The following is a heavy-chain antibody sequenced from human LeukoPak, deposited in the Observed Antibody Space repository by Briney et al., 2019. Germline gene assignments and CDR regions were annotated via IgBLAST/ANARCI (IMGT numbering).Heavy chain of an antibody. V-gene: IGHV3-30*02. CDR3: AKDQYYGSGSYYHYYYMDV. CDR1: GFTFSSYG. CDR2: TRYDGSNK. Sequence: PGGSLRLSCAASGFTFSSYGMHWVRQAPGKGLEWVAFTRYDGSNKYYADSVKGRFTISRDNSKNTLYLQMNSLRAEDTAVYYCAKDQYYGSGSYYHYYYMDVWGKGTTVTVSS. D-gene: IGHD3-10*01. J-gene: IGHJ6*03.